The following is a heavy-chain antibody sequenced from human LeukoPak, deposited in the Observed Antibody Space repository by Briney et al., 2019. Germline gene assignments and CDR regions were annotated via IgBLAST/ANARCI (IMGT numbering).Heavy chain of an antibody. Sequence: SVKVSCKASGGTFSSYAISWVRQAPGQGLEWMGGIIPIFGTANYAQKFQGRVTITADESTSTGYMELSSLRSEDAAVYYCAIPHEYYYFGSGYCLFDCWGQGTLVTVSS. CDR1: GGTFSSYA. D-gene: IGHD3-3*01. J-gene: IGHJ4*02. CDR2: IIPIFGTA. CDR3: AIPHEYYYFGSGYCLFDC. V-gene: IGHV1-69*01.